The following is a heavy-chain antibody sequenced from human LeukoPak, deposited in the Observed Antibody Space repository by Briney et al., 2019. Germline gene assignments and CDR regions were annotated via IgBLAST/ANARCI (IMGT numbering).Heavy chain of an antibody. CDR3: AKDLPDYGDYIEGY. D-gene: IGHD4-17*01. J-gene: IGHJ4*02. CDR1: GFTFSSFA. CDR2: ISGSGGTT. V-gene: IGHV3-23*01. Sequence: GGSLRLSCAASGFTFSSFAMSWVRQAPGKGLEWVSTISGSGGTTNCADSVKGRFTFSRDNSKNTLYLQMNSLRAEDTAVYYCAKDLPDYGDYIEGYWGQGTLVTVSS.